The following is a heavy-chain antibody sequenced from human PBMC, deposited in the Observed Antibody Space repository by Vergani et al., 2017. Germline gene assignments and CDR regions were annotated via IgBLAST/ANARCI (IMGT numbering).Heavy chain of an antibody. V-gene: IGHV4-61*02. D-gene: IGHD6-6*01. CDR2: IYTSEST. J-gene: IGHJ4*02. Sequence: QVHLNEAGPGLVKPSQTLSLTCTVSGASITSGSFYWSWIRQPAGKGLEWIGRIYTSESTNYNPSLKSRVTMSVDTSKNQFSLKLSSVTAADTAVYYCAREYSSSVGFLAYWGQGTLVTVSS. CDR3: AREYSSSVGFLAY. CDR1: GASITSGSFY.